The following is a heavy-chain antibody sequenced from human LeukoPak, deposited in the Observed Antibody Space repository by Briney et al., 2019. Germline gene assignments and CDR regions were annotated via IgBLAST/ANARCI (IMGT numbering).Heavy chain of an antibody. D-gene: IGHD4-23*01. CDR2: IYYSGST. J-gene: IGHJ5*02. Sequence: PSETLSLTCTVSGGSISSSSYYWGWIRQPPGKGLEWIGSIYYSGSTYYNPSLKSRVTISVDTSKNQFSLKLSPVTAADTAVYYCARQGFTFSHWFDPWGQGTLVTVSS. CDR1: GGSISSSSYY. V-gene: IGHV4-39*01. CDR3: ARQGFTFSHWFDP.